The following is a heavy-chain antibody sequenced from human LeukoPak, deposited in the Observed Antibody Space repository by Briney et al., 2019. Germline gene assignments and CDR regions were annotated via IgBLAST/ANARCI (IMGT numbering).Heavy chain of an antibody. Sequence: ASVKVSCKASGGTFSSYAISWVRQAPGQGLEWMGIINPSGGSTSYAQKFQGRVTMTRDTSTSTVYMELSSLRSEDTAVYYCASDSGSYGLSFDYWGQGTLVTVSS. J-gene: IGHJ4*02. CDR1: GGTFSSYA. V-gene: IGHV1-46*01. D-gene: IGHD1-26*01. CDR2: INPSGGST. CDR3: ASDSGSYGLSFDY.